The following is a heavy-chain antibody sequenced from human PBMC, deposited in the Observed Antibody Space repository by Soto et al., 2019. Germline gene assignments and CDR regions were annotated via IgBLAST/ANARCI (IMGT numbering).Heavy chain of an antibody. J-gene: IGHJ4*02. D-gene: IGHD3-10*01. V-gene: IGHV4-34*01. Sequence: SETLSLTCAVYGGSFSGYYWSWIRQPPGKGLEWIGEINHSGGTNYNPSLKSRVTISVDTSKNQFSLKLSSVTAADTAVYYRARGLSTYYYGSGSYWGQGTLVTVSS. CDR2: INHSGGT. CDR1: GGSFSGYY. CDR3: ARGLSTYYYGSGSY.